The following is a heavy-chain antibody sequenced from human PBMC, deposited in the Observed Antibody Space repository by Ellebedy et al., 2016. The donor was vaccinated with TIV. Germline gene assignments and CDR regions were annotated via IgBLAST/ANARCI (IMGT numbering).Heavy chain of an antibody. J-gene: IGHJ5*02. CDR2: LSNNGVRT. CDR3: TKGYSSGRYVGWFDP. CDR1: GFTFSDYV. Sequence: GGSLRLXXAASGFTFSDYVMHWVRQTPGKGLEWVAGLSNNGVRTDYAESVKGRFTISTDNSKNTLYLQMHSLRAEDTAVYYCTKGYSSGRYVGWFDPWGQGTLVTVSS. D-gene: IGHD6-19*01. V-gene: IGHV3-23*01.